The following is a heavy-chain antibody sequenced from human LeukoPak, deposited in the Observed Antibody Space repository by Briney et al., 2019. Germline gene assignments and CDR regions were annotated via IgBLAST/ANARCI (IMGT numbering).Heavy chain of an antibody. V-gene: IGHV1-2*02. CDR3: ARDARVWQQLGY. CDR2: INPNSGGT. Sequence: SVKVSCKASGYTFTCYYMHWVRQAPGQGLEWMGWINPNSGGTNYAQKFQGRVTMTRDTSISTDYMELSRLRSDDTAVYYCARDARVWQQLGYWGQGTLVTVSS. D-gene: IGHD6-13*01. J-gene: IGHJ4*02. CDR1: GYTFTCYY.